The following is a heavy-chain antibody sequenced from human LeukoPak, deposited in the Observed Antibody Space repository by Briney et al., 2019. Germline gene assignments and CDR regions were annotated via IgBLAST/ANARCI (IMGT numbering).Heavy chain of an antibody. Sequence: GGSLTLSCVASGFTLSTYGMHWVRQAPGKGLDGVAFIRNDGSDKFYGDSVKGRFTTSRDNSKNTLYLQMSRLRVEDTAVYYCAKDLDCSGGTCHKAFDCWGQGTLVTVSS. CDR1: GFTLSTYG. CDR2: IRNDGSDK. D-gene: IGHD2-15*01. J-gene: IGHJ4*02. CDR3: AKDLDCSGGTCHKAFDC. V-gene: IGHV3-30*02.